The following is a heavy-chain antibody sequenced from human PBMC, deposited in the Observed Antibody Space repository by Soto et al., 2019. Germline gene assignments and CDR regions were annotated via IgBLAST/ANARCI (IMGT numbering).Heavy chain of an antibody. V-gene: IGHV4-34*01. Sequence: QVQLQQWGAGLLKPSETLSLTCAVYGGSFSGYYWSWIRQPPGKGLEWIGEINHSVSTNYNPSLKRLVTISVDTSNNQFSLKLSSVTAADTAVYYCARVRKRPIAARRPRVDYWGQGTLVTVSS. CDR3: ARVRKRPIAARRPRVDY. J-gene: IGHJ4*02. CDR2: INHSVST. CDR1: GGSFSGYY. D-gene: IGHD6-6*01.